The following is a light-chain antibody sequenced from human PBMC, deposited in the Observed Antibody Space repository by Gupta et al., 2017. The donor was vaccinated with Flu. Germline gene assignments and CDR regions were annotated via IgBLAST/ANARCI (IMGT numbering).Light chain of an antibody. CDR2: DAS. CDR1: QNLSSYY. CDR3: QQYGSSPLT. V-gene: IGKV3-20*01. Sequence: EIVLTQSPGTLSLSPGERATLSCRASQNLSSYYLTWYQQKPGQTPRLLIYDASSRATGIPDRFSGSGSGTDFTLTISRLEPEDFAVYYCQQYGSSPLTFGGGTKVEIK. J-gene: IGKJ4*01.